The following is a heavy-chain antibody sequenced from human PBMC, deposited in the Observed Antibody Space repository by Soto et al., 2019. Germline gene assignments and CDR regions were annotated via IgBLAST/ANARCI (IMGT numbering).Heavy chain of an antibody. CDR1: GYTFTSYG. J-gene: IGHJ4*02. Sequence: QVQLVQSGAEVKKPGASVKVSYKASGYTFTSYGISWVRQAPGQGLDWMGWISAYNGNTNYAQTLQGRVNMPKDTSTRTAYMERRSLRSDDTAVYYCAMGGDYYYIWGSYRTQYLDYWGPGTLVPVSS. V-gene: IGHV1-18*01. CDR2: ISAYNGNT. D-gene: IGHD3-16*02. CDR3: AMGGDYYYIWGSYRTQYLDY.